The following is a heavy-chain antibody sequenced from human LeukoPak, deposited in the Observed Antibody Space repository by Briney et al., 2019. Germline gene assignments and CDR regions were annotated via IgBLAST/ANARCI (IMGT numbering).Heavy chain of an antibody. CDR3: ATSPMGATLSNWFDP. Sequence: ASVKVSCKVSGYTLTELSMHWVRQAPGKGLEWMGGFDPEDGETIYAQKFQGRVTMTEDTSTDTAYMELSSLRSEDTAVYYCATSPMGATLSNWFDPWGQGTLVTVSS. D-gene: IGHD1-26*01. CDR1: GYTLTELS. V-gene: IGHV1-24*01. CDR2: FDPEDGET. J-gene: IGHJ5*02.